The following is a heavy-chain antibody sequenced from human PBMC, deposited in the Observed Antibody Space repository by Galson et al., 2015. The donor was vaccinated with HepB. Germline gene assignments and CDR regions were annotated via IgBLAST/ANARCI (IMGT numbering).Heavy chain of an antibody. CDR3: AIGGVVVPATTRQDAFDI. J-gene: IGHJ3*02. V-gene: IGHV1-46*03. D-gene: IGHD2-2*01. CDR1: GYTFTNYY. CDR2: INPSGGST. Sequence: SVKVSCKASGYTFTNYYMHWVRQAPGQGLEWMGIINPSGGSTSYAQGFQGRVTMTSDTSTSTVNMELNSLRFEDTAVYYCAIGGVVVPATTRQDAFDIWGQGTMVTVSS.